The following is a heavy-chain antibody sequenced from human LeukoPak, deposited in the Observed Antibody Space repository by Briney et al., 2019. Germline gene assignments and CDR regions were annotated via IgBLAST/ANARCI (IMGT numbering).Heavy chain of an antibody. D-gene: IGHD6-13*01. J-gene: IGHJ4*02. CDR2: INHSGST. CDR3: ARHISSSWYFDY. Sequence: PSETLSLTCAVYGGSFSGYYWSWIRQPPGKGLEWIGEINHSGSTNYNPSLKSRVTISVDTSKNQFSLKLSSVTAADTAVYYCARHISSSWYFDYWGQGTLVTVSP. CDR1: GGSFSGYY. V-gene: IGHV4-34*01.